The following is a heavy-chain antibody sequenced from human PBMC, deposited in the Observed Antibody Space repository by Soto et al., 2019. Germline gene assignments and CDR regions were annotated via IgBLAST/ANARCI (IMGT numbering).Heavy chain of an antibody. Sequence: QVQLVESGGGVVQPGRSLRLSCAASGFTFSSYGMHWVRQAPGKGLEWVAVTSYDGSNKYYADSVKGRFTISRDNSKNTLYLPMDSLRAEDTAVYYCAKDYLPLPLRLGPLSLYTDYWGQGTLVTVSS. J-gene: IGHJ4*02. CDR1: GFTFSSYG. CDR3: AKDYLPLPLRLGPLSLYTDY. CDR2: TSYDGSNK. V-gene: IGHV3-30*18. D-gene: IGHD3-16*02.